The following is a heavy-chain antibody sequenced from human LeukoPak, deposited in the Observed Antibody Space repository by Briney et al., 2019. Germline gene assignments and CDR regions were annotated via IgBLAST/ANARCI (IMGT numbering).Heavy chain of an antibody. Sequence: GGSLRLSCAVSGFTFSSYEMNWVRQAPGKGLEWVSYTSSSGRTIYYADSVRGRFTISRDSAKNSLYLQMNSLRVEDTAVYYCARRAIAEGFDYWGQGTLVTASS. D-gene: IGHD6-13*01. CDR3: ARRAIAEGFDY. CDR1: GFTFSSYE. CDR2: TSSSGRTI. J-gene: IGHJ4*02. V-gene: IGHV3-48*03.